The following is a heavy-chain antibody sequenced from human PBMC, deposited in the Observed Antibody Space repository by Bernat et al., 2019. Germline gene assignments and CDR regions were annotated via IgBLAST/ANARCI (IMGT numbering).Heavy chain of an antibody. D-gene: IGHD2-15*01. V-gene: IGHV3-15*07. CDR2: IKSKTDGGTT. J-gene: IGHJ4*02. Sequence: EVQLVESGGGLVKPGGSLRLSCAASGFTFSNAWMNWVRQAPGKGLEGVGRIKSKTDGGTTDYAAPVKGRFTISRDDSKNTLYLQMNSLKTEDTAVYYCTTGPSRCSGGSCYRDYWGQGTLVTVSS. CDR1: GFTFSNAW. CDR3: TTGPSRCSGGSCYRDY.